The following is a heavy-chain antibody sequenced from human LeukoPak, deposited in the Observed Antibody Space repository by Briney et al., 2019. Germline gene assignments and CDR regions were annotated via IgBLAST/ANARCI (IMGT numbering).Heavy chain of an antibody. CDR2: ITSGRTT. V-gene: IGHV3-69-1*01. J-gene: IGHJ4*02. D-gene: IGHD6-13*01. CDR3: APIAAAGTDY. CDR1: GFTFSDCY. Sequence: GGSLRLSCAASGFTFSDCYMSWIRQAPGKGPEWVSSITSGRTTYYADSVKGRFTISNDNAKKSLYLQMNSLRAEDTAVYYCAPIAAAGTDYWGQGTLVTVSS.